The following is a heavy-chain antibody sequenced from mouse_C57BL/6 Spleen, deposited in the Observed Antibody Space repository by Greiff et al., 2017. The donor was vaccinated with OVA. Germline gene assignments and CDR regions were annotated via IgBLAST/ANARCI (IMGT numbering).Heavy chain of an antibody. J-gene: IGHJ2*01. D-gene: IGHD2-1*01. Sequence: VQLQQSGPELVKSGASVKISCKASGYAFSSSWMNWVKQRPGKGLEWIGRIYPGDGDTNYNGKFKGKATLTADKSSSTAYMQLSSLTSEDSAVYFCARGRVYYGNPYFDYWGQGTTLTVSS. CDR3: ARGRVYYGNPYFDY. CDR1: GYAFSSSW. V-gene: IGHV1-82*01. CDR2: IYPGDGDT.